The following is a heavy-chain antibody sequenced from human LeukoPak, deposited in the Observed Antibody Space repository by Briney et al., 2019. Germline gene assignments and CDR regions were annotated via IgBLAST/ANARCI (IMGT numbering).Heavy chain of an antibody. CDR2: IYYSGST. CDR3: ASQLYTPGYSSGWYYFDY. Sequence: SETLSLTCTVSGGSISSSSYYWGWIRQPPGKGLEWIGCIYYSGSTYYNPSLKSRVTISVDTSKNQFSLKLSSVTAADTAVYYCASQLYTPGYSSGWYYFDYWGQGTLVTVSS. D-gene: IGHD6-19*01. CDR1: GGSISSSSYY. V-gene: IGHV4-39*01. J-gene: IGHJ4*02.